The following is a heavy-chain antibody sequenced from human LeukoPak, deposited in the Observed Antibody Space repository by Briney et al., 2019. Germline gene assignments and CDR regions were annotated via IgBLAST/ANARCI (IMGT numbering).Heavy chain of an antibody. CDR3: ARGGYSYGLYYFDY. CDR1: GYAFTGYY. V-gene: IGHV1-2*06. Sequence: ASVKVSCKASGYAFTGYYMHWVREAPGQGLEWMGRINPNSGGTNYAQKFQGRVTMTRDTSISTAYMELSRLRSHDTAVYYCARGGYSYGLYYFDYWGQGTLVTVSS. CDR2: INPNSGGT. J-gene: IGHJ4*02. D-gene: IGHD5-18*01.